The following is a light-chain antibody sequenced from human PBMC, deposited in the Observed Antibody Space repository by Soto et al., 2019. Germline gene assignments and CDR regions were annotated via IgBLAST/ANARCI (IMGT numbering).Light chain of an antibody. J-gene: IGKJ5*01. CDR3: KQYGSSPH. CDR1: QSVSSSY. Sequence: EIVLTQSPGTLSLSPGERATLACRASQSVSSSYLACYQQKPGQAPRLLIYGASSRATGIPDRFSGSGSGTDFTLTISRLEPEDFAVYYCKQYGSSPHFGQGTRLEIK. V-gene: IGKV3-20*01. CDR2: GAS.